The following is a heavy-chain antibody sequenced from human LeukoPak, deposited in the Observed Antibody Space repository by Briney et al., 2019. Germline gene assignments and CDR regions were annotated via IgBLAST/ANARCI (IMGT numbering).Heavy chain of an antibody. J-gene: IGHJ5*02. CDR1: GGTFSSYA. V-gene: IGHV1-69*05. Sequence: SVKVSCKASGGTFSSYAISWVRQAPGQGLEWMGRIIPIFGTANYAQKFQGRVTITTDKSTSTAYMELSSLRSEDTAVYYCARDADYGDFGWFDPWGQGTLVTVSS. CDR2: IIPIFGTA. CDR3: ARDADYGDFGWFDP. D-gene: IGHD4-17*01.